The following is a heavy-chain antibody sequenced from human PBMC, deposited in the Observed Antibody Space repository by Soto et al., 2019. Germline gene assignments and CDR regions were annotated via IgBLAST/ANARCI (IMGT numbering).Heavy chain of an antibody. Sequence: GESLKISCAASGFTFSSYAMHWVRQAPGKGLEWVAVISYDGTTQNYADSVKGRFTIFRDISKNTVYLQMDSLKVEDTAVYYCARDVDTTSHLNWFDPWGQGVMVTVSS. J-gene: IGHJ5*02. V-gene: IGHV3-30*04. D-gene: IGHD1-1*01. CDR3: ARDVDTTSHLNWFDP. CDR2: ISYDGTTQ. CDR1: GFTFSSYA.